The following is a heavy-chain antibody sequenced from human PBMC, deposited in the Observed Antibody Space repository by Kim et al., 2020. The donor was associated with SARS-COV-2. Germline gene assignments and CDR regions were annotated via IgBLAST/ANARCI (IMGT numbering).Heavy chain of an antibody. J-gene: IGHJ4*02. D-gene: IGHD1-26*01. Sequence: GGSLRLSCAASGYTFSAYWMHWVRQVPGKGLVWVSRTNEDGSITNHADSVKGRFTISRDNAKNTLYLQMNSLRAEDTALYFCTRDIGGRYDYWGQGTLVT. CDR1: GYTFSAYW. V-gene: IGHV3-74*01. CDR3: TRDIGGRYDY. CDR2: TNEDGSIT.